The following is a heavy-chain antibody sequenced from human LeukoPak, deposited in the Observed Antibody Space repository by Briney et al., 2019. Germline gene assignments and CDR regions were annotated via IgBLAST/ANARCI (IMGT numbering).Heavy chain of an antibody. J-gene: IGHJ4*02. CDR3: ARDLRRRAVAGTNDY. D-gene: IGHD6-19*01. Sequence: GGSLRLSCAASGFTFSGYAMHWVRQAPGKGLEWVAVILYDGSNKYYADSVKGRFTISRDNSKNTLSLQMNSLRAEDTAVYYCARDLRRRAVAGTNDYWGQGTLVTVSS. CDR2: ILYDGSNK. CDR1: GFTFSGYA. V-gene: IGHV3-30-3*01.